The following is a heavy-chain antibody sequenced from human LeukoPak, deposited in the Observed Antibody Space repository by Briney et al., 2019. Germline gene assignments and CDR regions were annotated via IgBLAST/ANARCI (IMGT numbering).Heavy chain of an antibody. CDR2: ISSSGSTI. Sequence: GSLILSCAASGFTFSSYEMNWVRQAPGKGLEWVAYISSSGSTIYYADSVKGRFTISRDNSKNTLYLQMNSLRAEDTAVYYCAKDPRRYSRTGGYFDYWGQGTLVTVSS. V-gene: IGHV3-48*03. D-gene: IGHD6-13*01. CDR1: GFTFSSYE. J-gene: IGHJ4*02. CDR3: AKDPRRYSRTGGYFDY.